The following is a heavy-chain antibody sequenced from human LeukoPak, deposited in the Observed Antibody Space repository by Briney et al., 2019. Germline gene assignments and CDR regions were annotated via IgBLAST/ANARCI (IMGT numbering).Heavy chain of an antibody. J-gene: IGHJ4*02. CDR1: GFTFSSYW. Sequence: GGSLRLSCAASGFTFSSYWMSWVRQAPGKGLEWVANIRQDGSEKYYVDSVKGRFTISRDDAKNSLYLQMNSLRAEDTAVYYCARDRGSSGWYEFDYWGQGTLVTVSS. CDR2: IRQDGSEK. CDR3: ARDRGSSGWYEFDY. V-gene: IGHV3-7*01. D-gene: IGHD6-19*01.